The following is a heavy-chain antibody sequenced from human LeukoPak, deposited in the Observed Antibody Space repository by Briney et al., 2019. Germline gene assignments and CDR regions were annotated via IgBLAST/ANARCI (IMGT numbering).Heavy chain of an antibody. CDR1: GGSISSYY. D-gene: IGHD4-17*01. J-gene: IGHJ4*02. CDR3: ARDYGDYYFGY. CDR2: IYYSGST. Sequence: SETLSLTCTVSGGSISSYYWSWIRQPPGKGLEWIGYIYYSGSTNYNPSLKSRVTISVDTSKNQFSLKLSSVTAADTAVYYCARDYGDYYFGYWGQGTLVTVSS. V-gene: IGHV4-59*12.